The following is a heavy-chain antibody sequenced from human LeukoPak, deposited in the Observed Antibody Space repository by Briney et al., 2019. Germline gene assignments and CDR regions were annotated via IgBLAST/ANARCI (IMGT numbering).Heavy chain of an antibody. CDR1: GFAFESFT. D-gene: IGHD5-12*01. J-gene: IGHJ4*02. V-gene: IGHV3-21*04. CDR3: AKGLFSAYDKYLDS. CDR2: ISATSSDI. Sequence: NPGGSLRLSCAGSGFAFESFTMTWVRQAPGKGLEWVSLISATSSDINYAESVGGRFTISRDNAKNSLFLQMDSLRVEDTAIYYCAKGLFSAYDKYLDSWGQGTLVTVSS.